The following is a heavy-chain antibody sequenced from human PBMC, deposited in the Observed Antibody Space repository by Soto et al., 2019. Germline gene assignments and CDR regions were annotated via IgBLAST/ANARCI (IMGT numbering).Heavy chain of an antibody. CDR1: GFTYSTYT. J-gene: IGHJ4*02. Sequence: PGGSLRLSCAASGFTYSTYTMHWVRQAPGKGLEWVAVISYDGNNKFYADSVKGRFTISRDSTKQTLYLQMNSLRPDDTAMYYCARDGVSFSDYTWNSGTYFVYWDQGALVTFPQ. D-gene: IGHD1-20*01. CDR3: ARDGVSFSDYTWNSGTYFVY. V-gene: IGHV3-30-3*01. CDR2: ISYDGNNK.